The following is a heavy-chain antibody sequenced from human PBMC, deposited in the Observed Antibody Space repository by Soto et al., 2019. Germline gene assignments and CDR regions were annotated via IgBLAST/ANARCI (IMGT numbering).Heavy chain of an antibody. CDR3: ARDRSSSYYFGMDV. CDR1: GFTFDDYG. Sequence: EVQLVESGGVVVQPGGSLRLSCVVSGFTFDDYGMNWVRQAPGKGLEWVSGINWNGGGTSYADSVKGRFTISRDNAKNSLYLQMYSLRAEDTALYYCARDRSSSYYFGMDVW. D-gene: IGHD6-13*01. CDR2: INWNGGGT. J-gene: IGHJ6*01. V-gene: IGHV3-20*04.